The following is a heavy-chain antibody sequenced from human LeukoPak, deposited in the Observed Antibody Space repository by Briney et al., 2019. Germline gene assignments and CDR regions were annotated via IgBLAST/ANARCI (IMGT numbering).Heavy chain of an antibody. D-gene: IGHD5-18*01. CDR2: IYSGGST. V-gene: IGHV3-66*01. J-gene: IGHJ4*02. Sequence: PGGSLRLSCAASGFTVSSNYMSWVRQAPGKGLEWVSVIYSGGSTYYADSVKGRFTISRDNSKNTLYLQMNSLRAEDTAVYYCARGGYSYGYDYFGYWGQGTLVTVSS. CDR1: GFTVSSNY. CDR3: ARGGYSYGYDYFGY.